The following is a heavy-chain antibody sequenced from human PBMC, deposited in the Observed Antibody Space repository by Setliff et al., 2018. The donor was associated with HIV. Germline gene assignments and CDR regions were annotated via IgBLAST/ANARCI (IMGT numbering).Heavy chain of an antibody. CDR2: IYITGST. J-gene: IGHJ3*02. Sequence: PSETLSLTCTVSGGSISSGSYYWSWIRQPAGKGLEWIGRIYITGSTNYNPSLKSRVTISVDTSKNQFSLKLTSVTAADTAVYYCARIGEWELLKGRAFDIWGQGTMVT. V-gene: IGHV4-61*02. D-gene: IGHD1-26*01. CDR3: ARIGEWELLKGRAFDI. CDR1: GGSISSGSYY.